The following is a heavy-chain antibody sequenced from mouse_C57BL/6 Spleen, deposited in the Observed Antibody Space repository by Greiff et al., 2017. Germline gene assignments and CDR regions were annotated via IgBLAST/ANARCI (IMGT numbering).Heavy chain of an antibody. CDR1: GYTFTSYW. J-gene: IGHJ3*01. Sequence: QVQLQQPGAELVKPGASVKMSCKASGYTFTSYWITWVKQRPGQGLEWIGDIYPGSGSTNYNEKFKSKATLTVDTSSSTAYMQLSSLTSEASAVYYCARAQANPSWFAYWGQGTLVTVSA. V-gene: IGHV1-55*01. CDR3: ARAQANPSWFAY. CDR2: IYPGSGST.